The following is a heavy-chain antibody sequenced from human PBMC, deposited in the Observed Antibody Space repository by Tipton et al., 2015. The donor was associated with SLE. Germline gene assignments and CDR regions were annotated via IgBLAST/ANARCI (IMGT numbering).Heavy chain of an antibody. CDR1: GFTFGDYA. D-gene: IGHD5-12*01. Sequence: SLRLSCTTSGFTFGDYAMTWVRQSPGKGLVWVGFIKSKAHGGTTEYAASVQGRFTISRDDSKGIVYLQMNSLKNEDTAVYHCTRGHEDRGYQLRLPGYWGQGTLVTVSS. J-gene: IGHJ4*02. V-gene: IGHV3-49*04. CDR3: TRGHEDRGYQLRLPGY. CDR2: IKSKAHGGTT.